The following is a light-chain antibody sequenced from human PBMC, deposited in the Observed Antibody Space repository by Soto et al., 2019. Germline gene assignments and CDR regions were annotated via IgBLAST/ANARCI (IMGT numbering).Light chain of an antibody. CDR1: QSVSSSY. CDR2: GAS. CDR3: QQYGSSPLVT. Sequence: ETVLTQSPGTLSLSPGERATLSCRASQSVSSSYLAWYQQKPGQAPRLLIYGASSRATGIPDRFSGSGSGTDFTITVTRLEPEDFAVYYCQQYGSSPLVTFGQGTRLEIK. J-gene: IGKJ5*01. V-gene: IGKV3-20*01.